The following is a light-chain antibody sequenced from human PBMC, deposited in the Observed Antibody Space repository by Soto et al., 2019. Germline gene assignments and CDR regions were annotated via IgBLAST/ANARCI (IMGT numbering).Light chain of an antibody. CDR3: QQGYTFPRT. J-gene: IGKJ1*01. CDR1: QSIANY. CDR2: SAS. Sequence: DIQMTQSPSSLSASVGDRVTITCRASQSIANYLHWYQQTPGKAPKLLIYSASTLHIGVPSRFSGSGSGTDFTLTISSLQREDFATYYSQQGYTFPRTFGQGTRVEI. V-gene: IGKV1-39*01.